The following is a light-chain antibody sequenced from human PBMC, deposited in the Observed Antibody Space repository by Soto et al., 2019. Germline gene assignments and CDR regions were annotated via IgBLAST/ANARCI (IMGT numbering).Light chain of an antibody. V-gene: IGKV3-20*01. CDR3: QQYGGSLT. CDR1: QSVRSN. Sequence: ILLTQSPATLSLSPGDRPTLSCRANQSVRSNLAWYQQRPGQAPRLLIYGASSRATGIPDRLSGSGSGTDFTLTISRLEPEDFAFYYCQQYGGSLTFGGGTKVDI. CDR2: GAS. J-gene: IGKJ4*01.